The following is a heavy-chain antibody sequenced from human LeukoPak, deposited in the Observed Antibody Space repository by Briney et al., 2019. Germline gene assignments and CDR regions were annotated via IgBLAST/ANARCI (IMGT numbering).Heavy chain of an antibody. Sequence: GGSLRLSCAASGFTFSSYSMSWVRQAPGEGLEWVSAITDSGDYTNYADSVKGRFTISRDNSKNTLYLQMNSLRAKDTAIYYCVKRSGYNYGYFDSWGQGTLVTVSS. CDR2: ITDSGDYT. J-gene: IGHJ4*02. CDR1: GFTFSSYS. V-gene: IGHV3-23*01. CDR3: VKRSGYNYGYFDS. D-gene: IGHD5-18*01.